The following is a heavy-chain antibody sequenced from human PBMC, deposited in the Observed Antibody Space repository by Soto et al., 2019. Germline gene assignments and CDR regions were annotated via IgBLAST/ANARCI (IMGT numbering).Heavy chain of an antibody. Sequence: QVQLEQSGGEVKKPGSSVKVSCKASGVTFSKFIMTWVRQAPGLGLEWVGGIIPIFGTAHYAPKFQGRITITADESTSTAYMELSGLTSEDTAIYYCARDVSSDTTGFRGYDLWGQGTQVTVSS. CDR1: GVTFSKFI. D-gene: IGHD3-10*01. J-gene: IGHJ4*02. CDR2: IIPIFGTA. V-gene: IGHV1-69*01. CDR3: ARDVSSDTTGFRGYDL.